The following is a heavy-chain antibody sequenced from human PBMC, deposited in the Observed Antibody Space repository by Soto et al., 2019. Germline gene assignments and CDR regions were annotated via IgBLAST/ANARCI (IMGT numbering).Heavy chain of an antibody. V-gene: IGHV3-23*01. CDR1: GFTFSNDA. CDR3: TKNYYFDS. Sequence: EVQLLESGGGLVQPGGSLRLSCAASGFTFSNDAMSWVRQAPGKALEWVSSINIVGGATNYADSVRGRFTMSRDDSRNTVFLQMNSLRAEDTAVYYCTKNYYFDSWGQGTLVTVSS. CDR2: INIVGGAT. J-gene: IGHJ4*02.